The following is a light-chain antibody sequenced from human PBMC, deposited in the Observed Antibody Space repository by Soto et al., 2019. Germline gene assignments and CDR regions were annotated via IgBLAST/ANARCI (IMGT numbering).Light chain of an antibody. CDR3: QQSYSTPLT. Sequence: ETVLTQSPATVSLSPGDRATLPCRASQSVSSNKLAWYQQKPGQAPRLLIYGASSRATGIPDRFSGSGSGTDFILTISRLEPEDFATYYCQQSYSTPLTFGGGTKWIS. V-gene: IGKV3D-20*02. CDR1: QSVSSNK. J-gene: IGKJ4*01. CDR2: GAS.